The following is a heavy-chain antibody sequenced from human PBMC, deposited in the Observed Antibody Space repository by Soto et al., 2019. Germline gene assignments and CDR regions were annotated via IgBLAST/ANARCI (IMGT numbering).Heavy chain of an antibody. D-gene: IGHD3-3*01. CDR1: GYTFTSYG. V-gene: IGHV1-18*01. J-gene: IGHJ4*02. CDR3: ARTLKRFLEWSHDIDY. CDR2: ISAYNGNT. Sequence: ASVKVSCKSSGYTFTSYGISCVRQAPGQGLEWMGWISAYNGNTNYAQKLQGRVTMTTDTSTSTAYMELRSLRSDDTAVYYCARTLKRFLEWSHDIDYWGQGTLVTVSS.